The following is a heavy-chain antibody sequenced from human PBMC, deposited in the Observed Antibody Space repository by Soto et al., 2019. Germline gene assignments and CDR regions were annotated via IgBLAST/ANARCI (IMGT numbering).Heavy chain of an antibody. V-gene: IGHV4-39*01. D-gene: IGHD3-22*01. J-gene: IGHJ4*02. CDR3: ASLRITMIVVVPGVDY. Sequence: PSETLSLTCTVSGGSISSSSYYWGWIRQPPGKGLEWIGSIYYSGSTYYNPSLKSRVTISVDTSKNQFSLKLSSVTAADTAVYYCASLRITMIVVVPGVDYWGQGTLVTVSS. CDR1: GGSISSSSYY. CDR2: IYYSGST.